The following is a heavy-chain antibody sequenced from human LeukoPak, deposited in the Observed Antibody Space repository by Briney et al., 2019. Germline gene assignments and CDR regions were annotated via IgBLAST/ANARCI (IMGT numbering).Heavy chain of an antibody. J-gene: IGHJ4*02. CDR3: VKDGGGYYSTTYDY. Sequence: SGGSLRLSCTASGFTFSNYWMHWVRQAPGKGLVWVSCIGNDGSIPTYADSVKGRFTVSRDNAENTLYLQMHSLRDEDTAVYYCVKDGGGYYSTTYDYWGQGTPVTVSS. D-gene: IGHD3-22*01. V-gene: IGHV3-74*01. CDR2: IGNDGSIP. CDR1: GFTFSNYW.